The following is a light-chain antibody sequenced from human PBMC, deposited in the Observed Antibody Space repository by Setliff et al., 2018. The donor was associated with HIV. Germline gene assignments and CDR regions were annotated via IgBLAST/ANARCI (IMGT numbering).Light chain of an antibody. CDR2: EVS. V-gene: IGLV2-14*01. J-gene: IGLJ1*01. Sequence: QSVLTQPASVSGSPGQSITISCTGTSSDIGGYSHVSWYQQHPGKVPKLIIYEVSNRPSGVSNRFSGSKSGNTASPTISGLQAEDEADYYCSSYAITNTLPFGTGTKVT. CDR1: SSDIGGYSH. CDR3: SSYAITNTLP.